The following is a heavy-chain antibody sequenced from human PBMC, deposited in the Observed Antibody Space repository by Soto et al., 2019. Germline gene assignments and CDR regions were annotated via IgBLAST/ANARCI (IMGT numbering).Heavy chain of an antibody. CDR1: GYTFTRYY. D-gene: IGHD4-17*01. CDR3: AREGDYGDDYHYYYMAV. J-gene: IGHJ6*03. Sequence: QVQLVQSRAEVKEPGASVKVSCKASGYTFTRYYMHWVRQAPGQGLEWMGIINPSGGSTRYAQKFQGRVTMTRDTSTSTGYMELSSLRSEDTAVYYCAREGDYGDDYHYYYMAVWGKGTTVTVSS. CDR2: INPSGGST. V-gene: IGHV1-46*03.